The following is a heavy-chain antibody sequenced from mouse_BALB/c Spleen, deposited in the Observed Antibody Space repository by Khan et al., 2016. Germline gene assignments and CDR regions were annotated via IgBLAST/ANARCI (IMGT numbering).Heavy chain of an antibody. V-gene: IGHV14-1*02. CDR3: VLYYNGRSEYHFDY. CDR2: IDPENGNT. Sequence: VQLQQSGAELVRPGALVKLSCKASGFNIKDYYMHWVKQRPEQGLEWIGWIDPENGNTIYDPKFQGKASITADTSSNTAYLQLSSLTSEDTAVYYCVLYYNGRSEYHFDYWGQGTTLTVSS. D-gene: IGHD1-1*01. CDR1: GFNIKDYY. J-gene: IGHJ2*01.